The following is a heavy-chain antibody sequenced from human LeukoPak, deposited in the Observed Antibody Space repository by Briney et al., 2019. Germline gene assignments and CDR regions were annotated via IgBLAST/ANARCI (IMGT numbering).Heavy chain of an antibody. CDR3: VSAYGGLLDY. Sequence: GGSLRLSCAASGFTFSAYEMNWVRQAPGKGLEWLSYISGSGDTIYYAESVKGRFTISRDNAKNSLYLQMSSLRAEDTAVYYCVSAYGGLLDYWGQGTPVTVSS. CDR2: ISGSGDTI. CDR1: GFTFSAYE. V-gene: IGHV3-48*03. D-gene: IGHD3-16*01. J-gene: IGHJ4*02.